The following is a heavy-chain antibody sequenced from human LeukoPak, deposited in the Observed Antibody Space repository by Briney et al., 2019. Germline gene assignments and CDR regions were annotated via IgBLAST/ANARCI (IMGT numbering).Heavy chain of an antibody. CDR3: ARENYYGSDSGTNPFWGI. CDR2: INPNSGGT. J-gene: IGHJ3*02. D-gene: IGHD3-10*01. CDR1: GYTFTGYY. V-gene: IGHV1-2*02. Sequence: ASVKVSCKASGYTFTGYYMHWVRQAPGQGLEWMGWINPNSGGTNYAQKFQGRVTMTRDTSISTAYMELSRLRSDDTAVYYCARENYYGSDSGTNPFWGIWGQGTMVTVSS.